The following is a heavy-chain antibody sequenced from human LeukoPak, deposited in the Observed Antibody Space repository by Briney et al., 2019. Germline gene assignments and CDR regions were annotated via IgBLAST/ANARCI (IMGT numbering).Heavy chain of an antibody. CDR1: GFTLSSYE. V-gene: IGHV3-48*03. Sequence: PGGSLRLSCAASGFTLSSYEMNWVRLAPGKGLEWISYISRTGNSIYYADSVKGRFTISRDNSKNTLYLQMNSLRAEDTAVYYCAKLAPHSGYADGFDPWGQGTLVTVSS. J-gene: IGHJ5*02. CDR3: AKLAPHSGYADGFDP. D-gene: IGHD5-12*01. CDR2: ISRTGNSI.